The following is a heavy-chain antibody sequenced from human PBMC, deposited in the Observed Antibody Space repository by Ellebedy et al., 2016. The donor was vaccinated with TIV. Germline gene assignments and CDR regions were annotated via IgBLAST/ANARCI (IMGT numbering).Heavy chain of an antibody. CDR1: GGSFSGYY. V-gene: IGHV4-34*01. Sequence: MPSETLSLTCAVYGGSFSGYYWSWIRQPPGKGLEWIGEINHSGSTNYNPSLKSRVTISVDTSKNQFSLKLSSVTAADTAVYYCARPTYDSSGYSSDAFDIWGQGTMVTVSS. J-gene: IGHJ3*02. D-gene: IGHD3-22*01. CDR3: ARPTYDSSGYSSDAFDI. CDR2: INHSGST.